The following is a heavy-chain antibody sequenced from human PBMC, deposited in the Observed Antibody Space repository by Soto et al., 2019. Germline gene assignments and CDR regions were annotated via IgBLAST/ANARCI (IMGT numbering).Heavy chain of an antibody. CDR2: IYYSGST. CDR3: ARQPRSYGDYPFDY. D-gene: IGHD4-17*01. J-gene: IGHJ4*02. Sequence: SETLSLTCTVSGGSISSYYWSWIRQPPGKGLEWIGYIYYSGSTNYNPSLKSRVTISVDTSKNQFSLKLSSVTAADTAVYYCARQPRSYGDYPFDYWGQGTLVTVSS. CDR1: GGSISSYY. V-gene: IGHV4-59*08.